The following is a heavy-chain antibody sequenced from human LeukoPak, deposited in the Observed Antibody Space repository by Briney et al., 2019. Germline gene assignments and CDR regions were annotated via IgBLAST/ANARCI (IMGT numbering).Heavy chain of an antibody. V-gene: IGHV4-39*01. CDR3: VGYVVVPAAIGLLVDY. CDR1: GGSISSSSYY. Sequence: SETLSLTCTVSGGSISSSSYYWGWIRQPPGKGLEWIGSIYYSGSTYYNPSLKSRVTISVDTSKNQFSLKLSSVTAADTAVYYCVGYVVVPAAIGLLVDYWGQGTLVTVSS. J-gene: IGHJ4*02. D-gene: IGHD2-2*02. CDR2: IYYSGST.